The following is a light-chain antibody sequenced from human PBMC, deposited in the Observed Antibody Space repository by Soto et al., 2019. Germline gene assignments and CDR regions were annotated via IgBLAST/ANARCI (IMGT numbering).Light chain of an antibody. CDR2: DAS. Sequence: DIQMTQSPSTLSASVGDRVTITCRASQSISSWLAWYQQKPGTAPKLLIYDASSLESGVPSRFSGSGSGTEFTLTISSLQPDDFATYYCQQYNGYSTFGQGTKLEIK. CDR1: QSISSW. CDR3: QQYNGYST. V-gene: IGKV1-5*01. J-gene: IGKJ2*01.